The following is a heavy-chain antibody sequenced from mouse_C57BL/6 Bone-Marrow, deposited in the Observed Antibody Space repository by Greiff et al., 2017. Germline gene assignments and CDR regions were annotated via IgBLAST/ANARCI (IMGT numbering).Heavy chain of an antibody. J-gene: IGHJ4*01. CDR3: ARYITTVARHYYAMDY. D-gene: IGHD1-1*01. V-gene: IGHV1-7*01. Sequence: VQLQQSGAELAKPGASVKLSCKASGYTFTSYWMHWVKQRPGQGLEWIGYINPSSGYTKYNQKFKDKATLTADKSSSTAYMQLSSLTYDDSAVYYGARYITTVARHYYAMDYWGQGTSVTVSS. CDR2: INPSSGYT. CDR1: GYTFTSYW.